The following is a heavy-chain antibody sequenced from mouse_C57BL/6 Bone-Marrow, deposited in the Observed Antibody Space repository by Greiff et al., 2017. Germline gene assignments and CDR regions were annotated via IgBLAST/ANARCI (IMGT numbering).Heavy chain of an antibody. CDR2: INPNNGGT. CDR1: GYTFTDYY. Sequence: EVKLQQSGPELVKPGASVKISCKASGYTFTDYYMNWVKQSHGKSLEWIGDINPNNGGTSYNQKFKGKATLTVDKSSSTAYMELRSLTSEDSAVYYCAKLQFAYWGQGTLVTVSA. J-gene: IGHJ3*01. V-gene: IGHV1-26*01. CDR3: AKLQFAY.